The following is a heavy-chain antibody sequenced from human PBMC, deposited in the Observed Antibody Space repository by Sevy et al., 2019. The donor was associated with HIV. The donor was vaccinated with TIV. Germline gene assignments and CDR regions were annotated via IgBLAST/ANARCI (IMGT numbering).Heavy chain of an antibody. V-gene: IGHV4-59*01. Sequence: SETLSLICTVSGGSISSYYWSWIRQPPGKGLEWIGYIYYSGSTNYNPSLKSRVTISVDTSKNQFSLKLSSVTAADTAVSHCARMYRSSWYYFDYWGQGTLVTVSS. D-gene: IGHD6-13*01. CDR1: GGSISSYY. J-gene: IGHJ4*02. CDR3: ARMYRSSWYYFDY. CDR2: IYYSGST.